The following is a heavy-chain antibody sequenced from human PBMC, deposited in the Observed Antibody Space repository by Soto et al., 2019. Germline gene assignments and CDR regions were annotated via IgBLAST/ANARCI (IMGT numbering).Heavy chain of an antibody. CDR2: IIPIFGTI. Sequence: QVQLVQSGAEVRRPGSSVKVSCKASGGTFGSNAISWVRQAPGQGLEWMGNIIPIFGTINNAQMFQGRVTITADESTNTAYMELSSLRSEDTAVYYCAREGYTFGPGEVRGAFDIWGQGTMVTVSS. CDR3: AREGYTFGPGEVRGAFDI. V-gene: IGHV1-69*15. CDR1: GGTFGSNA. J-gene: IGHJ3*02. D-gene: IGHD1-1*01.